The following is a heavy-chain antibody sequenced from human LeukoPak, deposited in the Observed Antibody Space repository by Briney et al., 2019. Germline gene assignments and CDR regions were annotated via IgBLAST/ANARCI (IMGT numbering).Heavy chain of an antibody. D-gene: IGHD1/OR15-1a*01. V-gene: IGHV1-46*01. Sequence: ASVKVSCKASGYTFTSYYIHWVRQAPGQGLEWMGLIHPSGGATTNAQKFQGRVTMTRDTSTSTVYMEVSSLTSEDTAVYYCARDSNNSVDYWGQGTLVTVSS. CDR2: IHPSGGAT. CDR3: ARDSNNSVDY. CDR1: GYTFTSYY. J-gene: IGHJ4*02.